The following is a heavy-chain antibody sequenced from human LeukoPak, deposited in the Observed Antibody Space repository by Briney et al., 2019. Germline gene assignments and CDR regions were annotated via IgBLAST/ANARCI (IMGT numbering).Heavy chain of an antibody. CDR1: GFTFSSYA. CDR2: IYTSGST. D-gene: IGHD5-18*01. J-gene: IGHJ4*02. Sequence: PGGSLRLSCAASGFTFSSYAMSWVRQAPGKGLEWIGRIYTSGSTNYNPSLKSRVTMSVDTSKNQFSLKLSSVTAADTAVYYCARSSNSYGYVFKSWGQGTLVTVSS. V-gene: IGHV4-59*10. CDR3: ARSSNSYGYVFKS.